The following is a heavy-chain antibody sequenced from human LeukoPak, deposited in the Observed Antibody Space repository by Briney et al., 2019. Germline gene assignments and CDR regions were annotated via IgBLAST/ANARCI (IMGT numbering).Heavy chain of an antibody. Sequence: SVKVSCKASGGTFSSYAISWVRQAPGQGLEWMGRIIPILGIANYAQKFQGRVTITADKSTSTAYMELSSLRSEDTAVYYCAREPRAAAAPDYWGQGTLVTVSS. J-gene: IGHJ4*02. CDR1: GGTFSSYA. CDR2: IIPILGIA. D-gene: IGHD6-13*01. V-gene: IGHV1-69*04. CDR3: AREPRAAAAPDY.